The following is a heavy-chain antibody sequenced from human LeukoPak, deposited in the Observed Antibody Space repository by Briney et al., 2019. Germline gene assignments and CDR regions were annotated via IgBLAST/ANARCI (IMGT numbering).Heavy chain of an antibody. Sequence: GGSLRLSCEASGFTFSSYGMHWVRQAPGKGLEWVALIWYDGSNKYYVDSVKGRFIISRDNSKNTQYLQMNSLRAEDTAVYYCAKAPSAAGRSLYYFDYWGQGTLVTVSS. J-gene: IGHJ4*02. CDR2: IWYDGSNK. CDR3: AKAPSAAGRSLYYFDY. V-gene: IGHV3-33*06. CDR1: GFTFSSYG. D-gene: IGHD6-13*01.